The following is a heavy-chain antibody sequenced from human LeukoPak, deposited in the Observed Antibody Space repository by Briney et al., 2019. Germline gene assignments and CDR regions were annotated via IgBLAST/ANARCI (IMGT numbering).Heavy chain of an antibody. Sequence: SETLSLTCTVPGGSISSSYWSCIRHPPRRGLEWIGHIYYSGSTNYNPSLTSRVTISVDTSKYQFSLKLTSVTAADTAVYYCASGRTGSYDSSGPAYYYYGMDVWGLGTTVTVSS. CDR1: GGSISSSY. CDR3: ASGRTGSYDSSGPAYYYYGMDV. V-gene: IGHV4-59*01. D-gene: IGHD3-22*01. J-gene: IGHJ6*02. CDR2: IYYSGST.